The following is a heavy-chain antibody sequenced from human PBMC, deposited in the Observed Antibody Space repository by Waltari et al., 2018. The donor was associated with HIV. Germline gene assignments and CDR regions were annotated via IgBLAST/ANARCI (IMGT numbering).Heavy chain of an antibody. CDR1: GGSISSSSYY. J-gene: IGHJ6*02. Sequence: QLQLQESGPGLVQPSETLSLTCPVSGGSISSSSYYWGWIRQPTGKGLEWIGSIYYSGSTYYNPSFKSRVTISVDTSKNQFSLKLSSGTAADAAVYYCARDGSRSARGYYYYGMDVWGQGTTVTVSS. CDR2: IYYSGST. D-gene: IGHD3-10*01. CDR3: ARDGSRSARGYYYYGMDV. V-gene: IGHV4-39*07.